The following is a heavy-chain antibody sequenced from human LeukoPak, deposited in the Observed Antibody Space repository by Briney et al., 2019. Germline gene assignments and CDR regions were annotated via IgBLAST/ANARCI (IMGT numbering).Heavy chain of an antibody. CDR3: ARKWGSPDY. Sequence: PGGSLRLSCAASGFTFSNYWMSWVRQTPGKALEWVANIKQDGSEKYYVDSVKGRFTISRDNAKNSLYLQMNSLRAEDTAVYYCARKWGSPDYWGQGTLVTVSS. V-gene: IGHV3-7*01. CDR2: IKQDGSEK. CDR1: GFTFSNYW. D-gene: IGHD3-16*01. J-gene: IGHJ4*02.